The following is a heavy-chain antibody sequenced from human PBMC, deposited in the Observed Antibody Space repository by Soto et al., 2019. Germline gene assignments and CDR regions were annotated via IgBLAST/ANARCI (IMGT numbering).Heavy chain of an antibody. J-gene: IGHJ4*02. Sequence: GGSLRLSCAASGITFTNAWMSWVRQAPGKGLEWVGRIKNKADGGTADYAARVRGRFTISRDDSANTLFLQMNSLETEDTAVYYCTTDPGDYEDFWGRGTLVTVSS. D-gene: IGHD4-17*01. CDR1: GITFTNAW. CDR3: TTDPGDYEDF. CDR2: IKNKADGGTA. V-gene: IGHV3-15*01.